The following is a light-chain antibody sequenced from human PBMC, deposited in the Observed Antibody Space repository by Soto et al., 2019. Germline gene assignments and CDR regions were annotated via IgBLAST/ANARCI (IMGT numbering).Light chain of an antibody. CDR2: GAS. Sequence: EIVMTQSPATLSVSPGERATLSCRASQSVTSNLAWYRQKPGQAPRLLIYGASTRATGFPARFSGSGSGTDFTLTISSLQSEDFAVYYCQQYNNWPRTFGQGTKVEIK. V-gene: IGKV3-15*01. CDR1: QSVTSN. CDR3: QQYNNWPRT. J-gene: IGKJ1*01.